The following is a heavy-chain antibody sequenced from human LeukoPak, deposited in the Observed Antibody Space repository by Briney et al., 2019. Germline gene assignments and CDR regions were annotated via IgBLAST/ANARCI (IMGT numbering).Heavy chain of an antibody. CDR2: ISYDGSNK. Sequence: GRSLRLSCAASGFNFSSSGMHWVRQAPGKGLEWVAVISYDGSNKYYADSVKGRFTISRDNSKNTLYLQMNSLRAEDTAVYYCATLTLDAFDIWGQGTMVTVSS. V-gene: IGHV3-30*03. J-gene: IGHJ3*02. D-gene: IGHD1-14*01. CDR1: GFNFSSSG. CDR3: ATLTLDAFDI.